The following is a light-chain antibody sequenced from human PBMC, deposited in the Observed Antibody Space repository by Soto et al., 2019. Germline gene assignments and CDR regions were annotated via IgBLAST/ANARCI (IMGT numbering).Light chain of an antibody. CDR2: KAS. V-gene: IGKV1-5*03. CDR1: QSISSW. Sequence: DIQMTQSPSTLSASVGDRVTITCRASQSISSWLAWYQQKPEKPPNLLIYKASSLESGVPSRFSATGSGTAVTLTISTLQPDDFATYSRQPYNRYPLTFGQGTRLEI. J-gene: IGKJ5*01. CDR3: QPYNRYPLT.